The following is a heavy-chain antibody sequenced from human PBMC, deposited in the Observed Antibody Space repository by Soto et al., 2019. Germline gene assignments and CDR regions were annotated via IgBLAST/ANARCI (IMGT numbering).Heavy chain of an antibody. CDR2: IKQDGSEK. D-gene: IGHD3-3*01. CDR3: ARDQAASGDYDFWSGRNYYYGMDV. Sequence: GGSLRLSCAASGFTFSSYLMSWVRQAPGKGLEWVANIKQDGSEKYYVDSVKGRFTISRDNAKNSLYLQMNSLRAEDTAVYYCARDQAASGDYDFWSGRNYYYGMDVWGQGTTVTVSS. V-gene: IGHV3-7*05. J-gene: IGHJ6*02. CDR1: GFTFSSYL.